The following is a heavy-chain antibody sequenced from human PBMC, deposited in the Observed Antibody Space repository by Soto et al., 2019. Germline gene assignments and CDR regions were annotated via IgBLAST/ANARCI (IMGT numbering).Heavy chain of an antibody. D-gene: IGHD2-21*02. J-gene: IGHJ6*03. CDR2: MKPKSGNT. Sequence: QAQLEQSGSEVREPGASVKVSCKAAGYNFTNFDVIWVRKTTGQGLEWMGWMKPKSGNTGFEQQFQDRVTVTTDNSTATASWEVRGMRSEDKAVYYCAGGADCTRGVCSGAGHSCYYMDVWGKGTAIIVSS. CDR3: AGGADCTRGVCSGAGHSCYYMDV. CDR1: GYNFTNFD. V-gene: IGHV1-8*01.